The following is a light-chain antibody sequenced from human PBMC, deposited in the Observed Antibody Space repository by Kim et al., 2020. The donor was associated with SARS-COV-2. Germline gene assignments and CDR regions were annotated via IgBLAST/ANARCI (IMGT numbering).Light chain of an antibody. Sequence: EIVLTQSPGTLSLSPGERATLSCRANQAFGRNLAWYQQKFGRAPRLLIYGTSTRAAGIPDRFSGSGSGTEFTLTISRLESEDFAVYYCQQYGTSPRTFGQGTKVDIK. CDR1: QAFGRN. CDR2: GTS. V-gene: IGKV3-20*01. J-gene: IGKJ1*01. CDR3: QQYGTSPRT.